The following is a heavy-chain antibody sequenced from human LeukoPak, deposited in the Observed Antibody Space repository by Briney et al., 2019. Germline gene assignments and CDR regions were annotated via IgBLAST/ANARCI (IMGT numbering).Heavy chain of an antibody. J-gene: IGHJ5*02. CDR2: ISSSSSYI. CDR1: GFTFSSYS. V-gene: IGHV3-21*01. Sequence: GGSLRLXCAASGFTFSSYSMNWVRRAPGKGLESVSSISSSSSYIYCADSVKGRFTISRDNAKNSLYLQMNSLRAEDTAVYYCARAAQYCSSTSCYEWFDPWGQGTLVTVSS. D-gene: IGHD2-2*01. CDR3: ARAAQYCSSTSCYEWFDP.